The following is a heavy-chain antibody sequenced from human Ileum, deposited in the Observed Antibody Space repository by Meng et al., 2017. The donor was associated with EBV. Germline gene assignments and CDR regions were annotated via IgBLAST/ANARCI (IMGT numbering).Heavy chain of an antibody. D-gene: IGHD5-18*01. V-gene: IGHV4-4*02. Sequence: QWQLQESGPGLVKPSGTLSLTCAVSGASITESNSWSWVRQPPGKGLEWIGEIYHSGGTNYNPSLKSRVTISVDKSKNQISLKLNSVTAADTAVYYCARWAFIYSYGFDHWGQGTLVTVSS. CDR1: GASITESNS. CDR3: ARWAFIYSYGFDH. J-gene: IGHJ4*02. CDR2: IYHSGGT.